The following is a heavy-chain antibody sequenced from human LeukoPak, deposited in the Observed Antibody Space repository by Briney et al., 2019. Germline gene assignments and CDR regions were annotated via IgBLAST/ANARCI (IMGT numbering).Heavy chain of an antibody. CDR3: GKVGGNSNS. CDR1: GGSVSSPIFY. J-gene: IGHJ4*02. D-gene: IGHD4-23*01. Sequence: PSETLSLTCSVSGGSVSSPIFYWNWIRQHPGKGLEWIGYIYYTGDTFYNPSLKSRVTMSLDTSDNQFSLKMSSVTAADTAMYYCGKVGGNSNSWRQGTLVTVSS. V-gene: IGHV4-31*03. CDR2: IYYTGDT.